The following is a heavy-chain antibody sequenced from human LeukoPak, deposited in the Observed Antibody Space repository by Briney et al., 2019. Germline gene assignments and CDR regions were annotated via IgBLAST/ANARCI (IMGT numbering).Heavy chain of an antibody. Sequence: PSETLSLTCTVSGGSISSYCWSWIRQPPGKGLEWIGYIYYSGSTNYNPSLKSRVTISVDTSKNQFSLKLSSVTAADTAVYYCARHSRGYFDYWGQGTLVTVSS. J-gene: IGHJ4*02. CDR2: IYYSGST. CDR1: GGSISSYC. CDR3: ARHSRGYFDY. V-gene: IGHV4-59*01.